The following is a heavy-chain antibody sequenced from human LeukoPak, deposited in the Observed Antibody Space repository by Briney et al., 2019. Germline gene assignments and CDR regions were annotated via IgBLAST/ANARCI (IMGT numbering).Heavy chain of an antibody. V-gene: IGHV3-48*04. CDR3: ARVIGSYGDSAY. J-gene: IGHJ4*02. Sequence: GGSLRLSCAASGFTFSSYSMNWVRQAPGRGLEWLSYISSTSSAIYYADSLKGRFTISRDNAKNSLYLQMDSLRAEDTAVYYCARVIGSYGDSAYWGQGTLVTVSS. CDR2: ISSTSSAI. D-gene: IGHD3-16*01. CDR1: GFTFSSYS.